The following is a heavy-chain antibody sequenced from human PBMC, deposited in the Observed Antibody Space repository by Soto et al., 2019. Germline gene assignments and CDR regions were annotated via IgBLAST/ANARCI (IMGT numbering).Heavy chain of an antibody. CDR1: GFTFISYA. D-gene: IGHD3-22*01. CDR3: ANTYYYDSGRHFDY. J-gene: IGHJ4*02. Sequence: PGGSLRLPCTASGFTFISYARHWVRQAPGKGLEWVAVISGGGGNKYYADSVKGRFTISRDNSKNTLYLQMNSLRAEDTAVYYCANTYYYDSGRHFDYWGQGTLVTVSS. V-gene: IGHV3-30-3*01. CDR2: ISGGGGNK.